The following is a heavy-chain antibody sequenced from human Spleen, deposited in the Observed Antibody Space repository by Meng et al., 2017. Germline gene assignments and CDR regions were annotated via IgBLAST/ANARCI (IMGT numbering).Heavy chain of an antibody. D-gene: IGHD3-3*01. CDR1: GYTFTSYG. J-gene: IGHJ3*02. CDR3: ASVLRVTTNAFDI. V-gene: IGHV1-18*01. Sequence: QVQLVQSGAEVKKPGASVKVSCKASGYTFTSYGITWVRQASGQGLEWMGWISVYNGNTKYAQKLQGRVTMTTDTSTGTAYMELRSLRSDDTAVYYCASVLRVTTNAFDIWGQGTMVTVSS. CDR2: ISVYNGNT.